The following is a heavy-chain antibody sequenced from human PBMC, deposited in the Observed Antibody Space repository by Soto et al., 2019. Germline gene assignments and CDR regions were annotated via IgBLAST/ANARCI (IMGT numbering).Heavy chain of an antibody. D-gene: IGHD1-1*01. Sequence: EVHLLESGGGLVQPGGSLRLSCAASGFTFYKYAMAWVRQVQGKRLEWVATITGSSGTTHYSDSVRGRFIISRDNSNDKLSLEMSGVSPDDAATYYCAKIKRPTREMGTSHFDYWGQGALVTVTS. CDR3: AKIKRPTREMGTSHFDY. V-gene: IGHV3-23*01. CDR1: GFTFYKYA. CDR2: ITGSSGTT. J-gene: IGHJ4*02.